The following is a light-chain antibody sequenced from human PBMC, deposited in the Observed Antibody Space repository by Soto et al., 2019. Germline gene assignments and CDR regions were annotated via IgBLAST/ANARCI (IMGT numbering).Light chain of an antibody. V-gene: IGLV2-11*01. J-gene: IGLJ1*01. CDR1: SSDVGRYNY. CDR3: SLDAGASTYV. Sequence: QSALTQPRSVSGSPGQSVTISCTGTSSDVGRYNYVSWYQQHPGKAPKVILYDVAERPSGVPNRFSGSKSGNTASLTISGLQAGDEADYYCSLDAGASTYVFGTGTKVTVL. CDR2: DVA.